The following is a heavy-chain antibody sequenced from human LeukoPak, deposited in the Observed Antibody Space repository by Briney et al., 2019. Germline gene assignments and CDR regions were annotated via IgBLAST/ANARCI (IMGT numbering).Heavy chain of an antibody. D-gene: IGHD2-21*01. J-gene: IGHJ6*03. CDR3: ARDGIAEGYYYYMDV. CDR2: INPNSGGT. Sequence: ASVKVSCKASGYTFTGYYMHWVRQAPGQGLEWMGWINPNSGGTNYAQKLQGRVTMTTDTSTSTAYMELRSLRSDDTAVYYCARDGIAEGYYYYMDVWGKGTTVTVSS. V-gene: IGHV1-2*02. CDR1: GYTFTGYY.